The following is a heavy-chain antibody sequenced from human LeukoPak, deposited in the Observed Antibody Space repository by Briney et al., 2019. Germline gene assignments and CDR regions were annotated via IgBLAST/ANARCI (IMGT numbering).Heavy chain of an antibody. CDR3: ARDSRVSSSQGNWFDP. J-gene: IGHJ5*02. V-gene: IGHV3-30*04. D-gene: IGHD6-6*01. CDR1: GFTFSSYP. CDR2: ISYDGSNK. Sequence: PGGSLRLSCAASGFTFSSYPMHWVRQAPGKGLEWVALISYDGSNKYYADSVKGRFTISRDNSKNTLYLQMNSLRAEDTAVYYCARDSRVSSSQGNWFDPWGQGTLVTVSS.